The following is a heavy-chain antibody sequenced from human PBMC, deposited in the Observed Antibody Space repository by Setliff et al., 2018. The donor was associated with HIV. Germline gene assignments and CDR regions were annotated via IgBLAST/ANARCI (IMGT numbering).Heavy chain of an antibody. J-gene: IGHJ4*02. V-gene: IGHV4-59*08. CDR3: ARQVTVVGYFETAAGSFNY. CDR2: IYTSGNT. CDR1: GDSISGYY. Sequence: SETLSLTCTVSGDSISGYYWSWIRQPPGKGLEWIGYIYTSGNTNYNPSLKSRVTISVDTSKNQFSLKVRSVTAADTAVYYCARQVTVVGYFETAAGSFNYWGPGTLVTVSS. D-gene: IGHD2-21*01.